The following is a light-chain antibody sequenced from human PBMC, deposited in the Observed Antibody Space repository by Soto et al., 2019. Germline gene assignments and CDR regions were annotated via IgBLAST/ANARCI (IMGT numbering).Light chain of an antibody. CDR3: AAWDDSLSGVV. V-gene: IGLV1-47*01. Sequence: QSVLTQPPSASATPGQRVTISCSGSSSNIGTNYVYWYQHLPGTAPKLLIYRNDQRPSGVPDRFSGSMSGTAASLAIGGLRSEDEADYYCAAWDDSLSGVVFGGRTKLTVL. CDR2: RND. J-gene: IGLJ2*01. CDR1: SSNIGTNY.